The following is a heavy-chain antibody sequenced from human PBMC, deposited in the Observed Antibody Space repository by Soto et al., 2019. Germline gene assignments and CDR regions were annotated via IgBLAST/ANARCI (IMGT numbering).Heavy chain of an antibody. Sequence: SETLSLTCTVSGCSISSGDYYWSWIRQPPGKGLEWIGYIYYSGSTYYNPSLKSRVTISVDTSKNQFSLKLSSVTAADTAVYYCARDRSIAVAGFDYWGQGTLVTVSS. CDR1: GCSISSGDYY. V-gene: IGHV4-30-4*01. CDR2: IYYSGST. CDR3: ARDRSIAVAGFDY. J-gene: IGHJ4*02. D-gene: IGHD6-19*01.